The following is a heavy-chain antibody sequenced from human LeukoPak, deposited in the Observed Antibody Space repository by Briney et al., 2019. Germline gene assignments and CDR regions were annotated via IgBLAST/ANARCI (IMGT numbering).Heavy chain of an antibody. J-gene: IGHJ6*02. Sequence: SETLSLTCTVSGGSISSYYWSWIRQPPGKGLEWIGEINHSGSTNYNPSLKSRVTISVDTSKNQFSLKLSSVTAADTAVYYCARARKQFGYYYGMDVWGQGTTVTVSS. CDR2: INHSGST. CDR1: GGSISSYY. V-gene: IGHV4-34*01. D-gene: IGHD3-10*01. CDR3: ARARKQFGYYYGMDV.